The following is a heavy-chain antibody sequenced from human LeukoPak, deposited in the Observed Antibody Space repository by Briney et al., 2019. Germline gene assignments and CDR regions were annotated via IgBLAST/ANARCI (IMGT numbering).Heavy chain of an antibody. V-gene: IGHV3-48*04. CDR1: GFTFSSYS. J-gene: IGHJ4*02. CDR2: ISSSSSTI. Sequence: GGSLRLSCVASGFTFSSYSMNWVRQAPGKGLEWVSYISSSSSTIYYADSVKGRFTISRDNAKNSLYLQMNSLRAEDTAVYYCARDVSQWLRSPDPFDYWGQGTLVTVSS. D-gene: IGHD5-12*01. CDR3: ARDVSQWLRSPDPFDY.